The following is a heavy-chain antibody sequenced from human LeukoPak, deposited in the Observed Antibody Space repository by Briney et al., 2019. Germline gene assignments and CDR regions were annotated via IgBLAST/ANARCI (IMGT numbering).Heavy chain of an antibody. Sequence: GGSLRLSCAASGFTFSSYSMNWVRQAPGKGLEWVSSISSSSSYIYYADSVKGRFTISRDNAKNSLYLQTNSLRAEDTAVYYCARGETVVTHFDYWGQGTLVTVSS. J-gene: IGHJ4*02. CDR3: ARGETVVTHFDY. CDR2: ISSSSSYI. D-gene: IGHD4-23*01. CDR1: GFTFSSYS. V-gene: IGHV3-21*01.